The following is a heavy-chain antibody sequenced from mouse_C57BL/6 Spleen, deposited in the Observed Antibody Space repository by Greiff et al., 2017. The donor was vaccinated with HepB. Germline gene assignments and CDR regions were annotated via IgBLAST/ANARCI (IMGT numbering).Heavy chain of an antibody. CDR2: ISSGSSTI. CDR3: ANYYGSPSYWYFDV. D-gene: IGHD1-1*01. V-gene: IGHV5-17*01. J-gene: IGHJ1*03. Sequence: EVQVVESGGGLVKPGGSLKLSCAASGFTFSDYGMHWVRQAPEKGLEWVAYISSGSSTIYYADTVKGRFTISRDNAKNTLFLQMTSLRSEDTAMYYCANYYGSPSYWYFDVWGTGTTVTVSS. CDR1: GFTFSDYG.